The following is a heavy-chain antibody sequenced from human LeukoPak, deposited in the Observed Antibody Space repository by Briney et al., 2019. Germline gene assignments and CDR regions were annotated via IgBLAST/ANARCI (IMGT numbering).Heavy chain of an antibody. V-gene: IGHV4-59*08. D-gene: IGHD2/OR15-2a*01. CDR1: GGSISSYY. CDR2: IYYSGST. CDR3: ARHSTRYYYGMDV. Sequence: KPSETLSLTCTVSGGSISSYYWSWIRQPPGKGLEWIGYIYYSGSTNYNPSLKSRVTISVDTSKNQFSLKLSSVTAADTAVYYCARHSTRYYYGMDVWGQGTTVTVSS. J-gene: IGHJ6*02.